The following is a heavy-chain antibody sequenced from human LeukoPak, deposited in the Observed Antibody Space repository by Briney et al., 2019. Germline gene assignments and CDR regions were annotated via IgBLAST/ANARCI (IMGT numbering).Heavy chain of an antibody. D-gene: IGHD6-19*01. CDR3: ARERSGRFFSN. V-gene: IGHV1-18*01. CDR2: INPYNGNT. Sequence: GASVKVSCKASGYSFTSYGITWVRQAPGQGVEWMGWINPYNGNTNYAQKLQGRVTTTTDTTTRTAYMDLRSLRSDDTAVYYCARERSGRFFSNWGQGTLVTVSS. CDR1: GYSFTSYG. J-gene: IGHJ4*02.